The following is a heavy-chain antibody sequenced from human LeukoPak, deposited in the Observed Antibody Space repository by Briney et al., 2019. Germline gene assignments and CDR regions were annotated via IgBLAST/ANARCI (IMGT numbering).Heavy chain of an antibody. J-gene: IGHJ5*02. CDR2: IYTSGST. Sequence: SETLSLTCTVSGGSISSYYWSGIRQPAGKGLEWIGRIYTSGSTNYNPSLKSRVTMSVDTSKNQFSLKLSSVTAADTAVYYCARDGGIQLWLRWWFDPWGQGTLVTVSS. CDR3: ARDGGIQLWLRWWFDP. CDR1: GGSISSYY. D-gene: IGHD5-18*01. V-gene: IGHV4-4*07.